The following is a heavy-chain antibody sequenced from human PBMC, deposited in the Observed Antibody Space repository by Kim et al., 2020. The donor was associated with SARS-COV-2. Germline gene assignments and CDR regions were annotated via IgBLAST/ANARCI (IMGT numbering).Heavy chain of an antibody. V-gene: IGHV3-48*04. CDR3: ARAYGDYAVYYYYGMDV. D-gene: IGHD4-17*01. CDR2: ISSSSSTI. CDR1: GFTFSSYS. Sequence: GGSLRLSCAASGFTFSSYSMNWVRQAPGKGLEWVSYISSSSSTIYYADSVKGRFTISRDNAKNSLYLQMNSLRAEDTAVYYCARAYGDYAVYYYYGMDVWGQGTTVTVSS. J-gene: IGHJ6*02.